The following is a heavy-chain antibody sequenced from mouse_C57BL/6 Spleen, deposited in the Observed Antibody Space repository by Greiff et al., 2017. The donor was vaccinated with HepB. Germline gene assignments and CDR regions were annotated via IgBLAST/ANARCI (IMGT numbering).Heavy chain of an antibody. CDR1: GYTFTSYW. V-gene: IGHV1-52*01. CDR3: AALYYYGRDY. Sequence: VQLQQPGAELVRPGSSVKLSCKASGYTFTSYWMHWVKQRPIQGLEWIGNIDPSDSETHYNQKFKDKATLTVDKSSSTAYMPLSSLTSEDSAVYYCAALYYYGRDYWGQGTTLTVSS. CDR2: IDPSDSET. J-gene: IGHJ2*01. D-gene: IGHD1-1*01.